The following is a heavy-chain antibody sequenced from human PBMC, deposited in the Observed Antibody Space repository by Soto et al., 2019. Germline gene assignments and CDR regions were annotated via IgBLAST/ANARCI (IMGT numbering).Heavy chain of an antibody. CDR1: GGPISSSSYY. D-gene: IGHD6-13*01. CDR3: ARLSWQQLDP. Sequence: SETLSLTCTVSGGPISSSSYYWGWIRQPPGKGLEWIGSIYYSGSTYYNPSLKSRVTISVDTSKNQFSLKLSSVTAADTAVYYCARLSWQQLDPWGQGTLVTVSS. V-gene: IGHV4-39*01. J-gene: IGHJ5*02. CDR2: IYYSGST.